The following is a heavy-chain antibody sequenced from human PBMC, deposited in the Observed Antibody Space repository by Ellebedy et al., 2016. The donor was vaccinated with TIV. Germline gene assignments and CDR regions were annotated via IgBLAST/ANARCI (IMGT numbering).Heavy chain of an antibody. V-gene: IGHV4-31*03. CDR1: GVSISSGGYY. Sequence: MPSETLSLTCTVSGVSISSGGYYWSWIRPHPGTGLEWIGYIYYSGSTYYNPSLKSRVTISVDTSKNQFSLKLSSVTAADTAVYYCARVGRFWSGYYGFDYWGQGTLVTVSS. CDR3: ARVGRFWSGYYGFDY. D-gene: IGHD3-3*01. J-gene: IGHJ4*02. CDR2: IYYSGST.